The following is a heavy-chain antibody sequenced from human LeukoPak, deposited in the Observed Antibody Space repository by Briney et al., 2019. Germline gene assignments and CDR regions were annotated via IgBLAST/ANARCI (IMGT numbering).Heavy chain of an antibody. CDR1: GFTSNSYW. V-gene: IGHV3-74*01. CDR3: AKEGWDETAVVAYFGY. CDR2: INSDGSST. D-gene: IGHD5-18*01. J-gene: IGHJ4*02. Sequence: GGSLRLSCAASGFTSNSYWMHWVRQAPGKGLVWVSRINSDGSSTNYADSVKGRFTISRDNAKNTLYLQMNSLRAEDTAVYYCAKEGWDETAVVAYFGYWGQGTLVTVSS.